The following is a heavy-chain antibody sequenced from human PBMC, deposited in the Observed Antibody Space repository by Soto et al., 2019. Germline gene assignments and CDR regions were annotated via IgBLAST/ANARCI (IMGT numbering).Heavy chain of an antibody. CDR2: IYPGDSDT. Sequence: GESLKISCQGAGYNFAYNWIGWVRQMPGKGLEGMGIIYPGDSDTRYSPSFEGQVTISADRSISTAYLHWSSLKASDSATYYCASPLGDSTDYYYGIDVWGRGTTVTVSS. CDR3: ASPLGDSTDYYYGIDV. D-gene: IGHD6-13*01. CDR1: GYNFAYNW. V-gene: IGHV5-51*01. J-gene: IGHJ6*04.